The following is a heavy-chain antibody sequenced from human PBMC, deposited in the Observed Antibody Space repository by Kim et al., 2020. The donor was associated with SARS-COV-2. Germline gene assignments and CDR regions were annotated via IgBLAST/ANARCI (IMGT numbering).Heavy chain of an antibody. J-gene: IGHJ5*02. CDR2: INHSGST. D-gene: IGHD6-6*01. V-gene: IGHV4-34*01. CDR1: GGSFSGYY. CDR3: AGGDGIEARPRGWFDP. Sequence: SETLSLTCAVYGGSFSGYYWCWIRQPPGKGLEWIGEINHSGSTNYNPSLMSRDTISVDTSTNHFSLKLSSVTAAATAVSYCAGGDGIEARPRGWFDPWG.